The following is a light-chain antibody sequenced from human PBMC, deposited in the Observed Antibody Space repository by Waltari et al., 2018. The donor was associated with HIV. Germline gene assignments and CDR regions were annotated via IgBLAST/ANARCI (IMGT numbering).Light chain of an antibody. V-gene: IGLV3-21*02. J-gene: IGLJ3*02. Sequence: SYVLTQSPSVSVAPGQTARITCWGNTIGTKSVHWYRQKPGQAPVVVVYDDSDRPSGIPERFSGANAGNAATLTISKVEVGDEADYFCQVWDSTSDHLWVFGGGSRLTVL. CDR3: QVWDSTSDHLWV. CDR2: DDS. CDR1: TIGTKS.